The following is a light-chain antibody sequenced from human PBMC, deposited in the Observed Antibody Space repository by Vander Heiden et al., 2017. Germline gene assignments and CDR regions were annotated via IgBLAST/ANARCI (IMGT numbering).Light chain of an antibody. CDR1: QSISSY. J-gene: IGKJ4*01. V-gene: IGKV1-39*01. CDR3: QRRDSTGLT. CDR2: AAS. Sequence: DTQITQSPSSLSASVGDRVTITFRARQSISSYLNWYQQKPGKAPKHLIYAASSLQSGVPSRFSGSGSGTDFTLSISSLQPEDFATYYCQRRDSTGLTFGGGTKVEIK.